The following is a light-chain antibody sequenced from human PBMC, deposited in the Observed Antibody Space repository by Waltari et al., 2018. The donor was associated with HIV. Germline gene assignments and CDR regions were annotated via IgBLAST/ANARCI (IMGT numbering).Light chain of an antibody. J-gene: IGKJ4*01. V-gene: IGKV1-39*01. Sequence: DVQLTPSPSSLSASVGGTVTITCRASQTIGGSLSWFQQKSNNAPKLLLYGASTLQPGVPPRFRGSGSGTDFTLTIVNLQPEDFATYYCQQTFNLPLTFGGGTNV. CDR3: QQTFNLPLT. CDR2: GAS. CDR1: QTIGGS.